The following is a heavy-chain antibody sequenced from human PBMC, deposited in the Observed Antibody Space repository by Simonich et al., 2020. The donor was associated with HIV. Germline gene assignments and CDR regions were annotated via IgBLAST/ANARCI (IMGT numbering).Heavy chain of an antibody. Sequence: QVQLQQWGAGLLKPSETLSLTCAVYGGSFSGYYWSWIRQPPGKGLEWIGEINHSGSTNYHPSLKSRVTISVDTSKNQFSLKLSSVTAADTAVYYCARGFYQRLYYFDYCGQGTLVTVSS. D-gene: IGHD2-2*01. J-gene: IGHJ4*02. CDR2: INHSGST. V-gene: IGHV4-34*01. CDR1: GGSFSGYY. CDR3: ARGFYQRLYYFDY.